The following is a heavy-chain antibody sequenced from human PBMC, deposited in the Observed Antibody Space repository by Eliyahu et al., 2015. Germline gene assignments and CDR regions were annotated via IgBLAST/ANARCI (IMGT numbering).Heavy chain of an antibody. CDR1: GXTFTGYY. CDR2: INPNSGGT. Sequence: QVQLVQSGAEVKKPGASVKVSCXASGXTFTGYYMHWVRQAPGQGLEWMGRINPNSGGTNYAQKFQGRVTMTRDTSISTAYMELSRLRSDDTAVYYCARVSPSIAVAGFDYWGQGTLVTVSS. J-gene: IGHJ4*02. CDR3: ARVSPSIAVAGFDY. D-gene: IGHD6-19*01. V-gene: IGHV1-2*06.